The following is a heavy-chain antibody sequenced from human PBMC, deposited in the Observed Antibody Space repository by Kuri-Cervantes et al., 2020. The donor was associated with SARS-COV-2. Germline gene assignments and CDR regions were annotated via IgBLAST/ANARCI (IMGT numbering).Heavy chain of an antibody. V-gene: IGHV3-30*01. Sequence: GESLKISCAASGFTFSSYAMHWVRQATGKGLEWVAVISYDGSNKYYADSVKGRFTISRDNSKNTLYLQMNSLRAEDTAVYYCARGSSGWYYYYGMDVWGQGTTVTVSS. CDR3: ARGSSGWYYYYGMDV. CDR2: ISYDGSNK. D-gene: IGHD6-19*01. CDR1: GFTFSSYA. J-gene: IGHJ6*02.